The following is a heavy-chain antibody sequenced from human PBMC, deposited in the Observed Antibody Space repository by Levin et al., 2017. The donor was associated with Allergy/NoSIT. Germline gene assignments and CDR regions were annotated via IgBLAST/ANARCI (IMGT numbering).Heavy chain of an antibody. V-gene: IGHV1-18*01. CDR3: ARAGDFWSGYTQNWFDP. Sequence: GESLKISCKASGYTFTSYGISWVRQAPGQGLEWMGWISGYNGNTNYAQKLQGRVTMTTDTSTSTAYMELRSLRSDDTAVYYCARAGDFWSGYTQNWFDPWGQGTLVTVSS. D-gene: IGHD3-3*01. J-gene: IGHJ5*02. CDR1: GYTFTSYG. CDR2: ISGYNGNT.